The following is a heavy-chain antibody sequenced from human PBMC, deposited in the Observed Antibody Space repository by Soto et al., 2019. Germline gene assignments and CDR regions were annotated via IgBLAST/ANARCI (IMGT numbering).Heavy chain of an antibody. V-gene: IGHV4-59*08. CDR1: GGSISSYY. J-gene: IGHJ4*02. Sequence: QVQLQESGPGLVKPSETLSLTCTVSGGSISSYYWSWIRQPPGKGLEWIGYIYYSGSTNYNPSLKSRLTXXVXTLXNQSSLKLNSMTAADTAVYYCARHNYGSGSTYFDYWGQGTLVTVSS. CDR3: ARHNYGSGSTYFDY. D-gene: IGHD3-10*01. CDR2: IYYSGST.